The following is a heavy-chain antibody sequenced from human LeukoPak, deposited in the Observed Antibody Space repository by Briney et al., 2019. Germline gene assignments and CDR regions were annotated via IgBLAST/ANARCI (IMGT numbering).Heavy chain of an antibody. Sequence: ASVKVSCKASGYTFTGYYMHWVRQAPGQGLEWMGWINPNSGGTNYAQKFQGRVTMTRDTSISTAYMELSRLRSDDTAVYYCARDRDHITMVRGVIVHCYYGMDVWGQGTTVTVSS. CDR2: INPNSGGT. V-gene: IGHV1-2*02. CDR1: GYTFTGYY. CDR3: ARDRDHITMVRGVIVHCYYGMDV. J-gene: IGHJ6*02. D-gene: IGHD3-10*01.